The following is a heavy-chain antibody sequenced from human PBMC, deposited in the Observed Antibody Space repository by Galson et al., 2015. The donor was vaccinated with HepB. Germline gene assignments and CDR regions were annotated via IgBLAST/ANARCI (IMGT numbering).Heavy chain of an antibody. CDR2: INGRGSTR. J-gene: IGHJ5*02. D-gene: IGHD1-26*01. Sequence: SLRLSCAGSGFIFRHHAMAWIRQAPGKGLEWVSGINGRGSTRSYPDAVKGRFSISRDNSKDTVFLPMDNLRAEDTAVYYCVKEGPWLGGDWFDPWGQGALVTVS. CDR1: GFIFRHHA. CDR3: VKEGPWLGGDWFDP. V-gene: IGHV3-23*01.